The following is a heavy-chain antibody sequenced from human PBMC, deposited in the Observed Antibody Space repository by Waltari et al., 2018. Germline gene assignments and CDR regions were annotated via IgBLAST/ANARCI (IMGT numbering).Heavy chain of an antibody. CDR1: GFTFSSYS. V-gene: IGHV3-21*01. D-gene: IGHD1-7*01. CDR2: ISSSSSYL. Sequence: EVQLLESGGGLVQPGGSLRLSCAASGFTFSSYSMNWVRQAPGKGLEWVSSISSSSSYLYYADSVKGRFTISRDNAKNSLYLQMNSLRAEDTAVYYCARAPFGYNWNYVPPDFDYWGQGTLVTVSS. J-gene: IGHJ4*02. CDR3: ARAPFGYNWNYVPPDFDY.